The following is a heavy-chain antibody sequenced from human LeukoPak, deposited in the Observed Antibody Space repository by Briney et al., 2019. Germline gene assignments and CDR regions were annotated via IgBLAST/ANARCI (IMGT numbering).Heavy chain of an antibody. J-gene: IGHJ4*02. D-gene: IGHD6-13*01. CDR1: GYTFTSYA. V-gene: IGHV1-2*02. CDR3: ARVRVSSSWYSH. CDR2: INPNSGGT. Sequence: ASVKVSCKASGYTFTSYAMHWVRQAPGQRLEWMGWINPNSGGTNYAQKFQGRVTMTRDTSISTAYMELSRLRSDDTAVYYCARVRVSSSWYSHWGQGTLVTVSS.